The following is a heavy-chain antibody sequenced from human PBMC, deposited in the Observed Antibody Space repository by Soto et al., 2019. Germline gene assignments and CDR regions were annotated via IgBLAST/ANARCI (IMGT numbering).Heavy chain of an antibody. V-gene: IGHV3-21*01. Sequence: GGSLRLSCAASGFTFSSYSMNWVRQAPGKGLEWVSSISSSSSYIYYADSVKGRFTISRDNAKNSLYLQMNSLRAEDTAVYYCARDGGVGGYSPGWGQGTLVTVSS. CDR1: GFTFSSYS. CDR2: ISSSSSYI. J-gene: IGHJ4*02. D-gene: IGHD5-18*01. CDR3: ARDGGVGGYSPG.